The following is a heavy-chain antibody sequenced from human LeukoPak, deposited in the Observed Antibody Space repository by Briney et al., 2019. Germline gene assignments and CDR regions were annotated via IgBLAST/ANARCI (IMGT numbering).Heavy chain of an antibody. V-gene: IGHV3-48*03. J-gene: IGHJ4*02. CDR3: ARGSYTGFDLYFDS. D-gene: IGHD5-12*01. CDR1: GFRFSSQE. Sequence: PGGSLRLSCAASGFRFSSQEMAWVRQAPGKGLEWVSHMSKDGRTIYYADSVKGRFTISRDNTRNSLFLQLNSLRADDTGFYYCARGSYTGFDLYFDSWGQGTLVTISS. CDR2: MSKDGRTI.